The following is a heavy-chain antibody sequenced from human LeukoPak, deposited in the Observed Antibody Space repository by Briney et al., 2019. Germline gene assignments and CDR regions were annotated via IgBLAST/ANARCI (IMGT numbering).Heavy chain of an antibody. CDR1: GGTFSSYA. D-gene: IGHD3-22*01. Sequence: ASVKVSCKASGGTFSSYAISWVRQAPGQGLEWMGRIIPILGIANYAQKFQGRVTITADKSTSTAYMELSSLRSEDTAVYYCARVNGPDSSGYYYWGQGTLVTVSS. V-gene: IGHV1-69*04. CDR3: ARVNGPDSSGYYY. CDR2: IIPILGIA. J-gene: IGHJ4*02.